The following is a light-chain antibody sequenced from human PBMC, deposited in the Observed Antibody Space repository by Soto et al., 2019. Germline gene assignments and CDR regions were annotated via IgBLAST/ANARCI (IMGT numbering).Light chain of an antibody. Sequence: EIVLTQSPGTLSLSPGERATLSCRASQSVGRNYLAWYQQKPGQAPGLLIYTASRRATGIPDRFSGSGSGTDCPLTISRLEPEDFAVYYCQQYASSPLTCGGGTKVELK. CDR2: TAS. V-gene: IGKV3-20*01. J-gene: IGKJ4*01. CDR3: QQYASSPLT. CDR1: QSVGRNY.